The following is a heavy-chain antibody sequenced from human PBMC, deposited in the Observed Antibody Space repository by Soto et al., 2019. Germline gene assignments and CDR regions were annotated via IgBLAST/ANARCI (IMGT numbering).Heavy chain of an antibody. CDR2: INHSGST. CDR1: GGSFIGYY. D-gene: IGHD6-13*01. Sequence: SETLSLTCAVYGGSFIGYYWSWIRQPPGKGLEWIGEINHSGSTNYNPSLKSRVTISVDTSKNQFSLKLSSVTAADTAVYYCARGPGIAAVYGMDVWGQGTTVT. CDR3: ARGPGIAAVYGMDV. J-gene: IGHJ6*02. V-gene: IGHV4-34*01.